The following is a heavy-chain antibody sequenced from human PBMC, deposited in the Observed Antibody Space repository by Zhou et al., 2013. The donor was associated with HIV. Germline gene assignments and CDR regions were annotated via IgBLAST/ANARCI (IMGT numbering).Heavy chain of an antibody. CDR2: INPKGGSP. V-gene: IGHV1-46*01. Sequence: QVQLVQSGAEVKKSGASVKVSCKASGYTFTGYYMHWVRQAPGQGLEWMGIINPKGGSPSYAQKFLDRVTITSDTSTSTFYMEVSSLRSDDTAVYYCARDHSNTAWDRPCWWFDPWGQGTLVTVSS. J-gene: IGHJ5*02. CDR1: GYTFTGYY. D-gene: IGHD1-26*01. CDR3: ARDHSNTAWDRPCWWFDP.